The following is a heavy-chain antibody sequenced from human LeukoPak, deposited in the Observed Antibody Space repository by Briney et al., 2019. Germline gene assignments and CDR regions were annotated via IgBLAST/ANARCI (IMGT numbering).Heavy chain of an antibody. CDR2: ISSSSSYI. CDR1: GFTFSSYS. J-gene: IGHJ4*02. CDR3: ARAIAAADYYFDY. V-gene: IGHV3-21*01. Sequence: GGSLRLSCAASGFTFSSYSMNWVRQAPGKGLEWVSSISSSSSYIYYADSMKGRFTISRDNAKNSLYLQMNSLRAEDTAVYYCARAIAAADYYFDYWGQGTLVTVSS. D-gene: IGHD6-13*01.